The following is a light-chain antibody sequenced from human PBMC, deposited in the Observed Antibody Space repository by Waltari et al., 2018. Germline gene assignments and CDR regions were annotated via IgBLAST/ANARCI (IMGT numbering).Light chain of an antibody. J-gene: IGKJ2*01. Sequence: DIQMTKSPSSLSASVGARVTITCRASESIRNYLNWYQQRLGTAPRLLIYAASTPQSGVPSRFSGRGSGTEFTLTISSLQPEDFAIYYCQQTYKIPYTFGHGTKLE. CDR2: AAS. CDR3: QQTYKIPYT. V-gene: IGKV1-39*01. CDR1: ESIRNY.